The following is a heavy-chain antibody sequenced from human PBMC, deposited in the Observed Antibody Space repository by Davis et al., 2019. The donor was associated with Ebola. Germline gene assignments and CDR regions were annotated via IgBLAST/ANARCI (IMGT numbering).Heavy chain of an antibody. CDR2: IRSIANNHAT. J-gene: IGHJ4*02. CDR3: VTSKSGTYAY. V-gene: IGHV3-73*01. Sequence: GGSLRLSCSASGFTFSSYAMHWVRQAPGKGLAWVGRIRSIANNHATGYAASVKGRFTISREDSRNTVYLQLSSLKIEDTAVYYCVTSKSGTYAYWGQGKLVTVSS. D-gene: IGHD1-26*01. CDR1: GFTFSSYA.